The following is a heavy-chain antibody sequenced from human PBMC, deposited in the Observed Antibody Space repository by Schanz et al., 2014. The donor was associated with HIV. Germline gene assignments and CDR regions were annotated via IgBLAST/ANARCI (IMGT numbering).Heavy chain of an antibody. CDR2: INPNSGST. CDR1: GYTFSDHY. CDR3: ARGRFCSGGSCYHDY. D-gene: IGHD2-15*01. J-gene: IGHJ4*02. Sequence: QVQLVQSGAEVKKPGASVKVSCKASGYTFSDHYMHWVRQAPGKGLEWVGWINPNSGSTIYAQKFQGRVTMTRDTSINTAYMELSSLRSEDTAVYYCARGRFCSGGSCYHDYWGQGTLVTVSS. V-gene: IGHV1-2*02.